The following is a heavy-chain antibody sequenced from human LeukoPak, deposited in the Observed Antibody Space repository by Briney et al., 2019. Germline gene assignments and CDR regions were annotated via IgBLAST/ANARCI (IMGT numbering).Heavy chain of an antibody. CDR2: ISYDGSNK. J-gene: IGHJ4*02. V-gene: IGHV3-30-3*01. CDR3: AKDKGAVTGTFDY. D-gene: IGHD1-14*01. Sequence: GGSLRLSCAASGVTFRNYAMHWVRQAPGKGLEWVAVISYDGSNKYYADSVKGRFTISRGNSKNTLYLQMNSLRAEDTAVYYCAKDKGAVTGTFDYWGQGTLVSVSS. CDR1: GVTFRNYA.